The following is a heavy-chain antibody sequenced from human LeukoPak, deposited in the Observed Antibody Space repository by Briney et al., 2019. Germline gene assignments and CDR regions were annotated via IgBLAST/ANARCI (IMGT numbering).Heavy chain of an antibody. D-gene: IGHD1-1*01. V-gene: IGHV3-21*01. CDR2: ISSTSSYI. CDR1: GFSFNSYS. CDR3: ARKGNWNYDY. J-gene: IGHJ4*02. Sequence: PGGSLRLSCTASGFSFNSYSMNWVRQAPGKGLEWVSSISSTSSYIHYADSVKGRFTISRDNARNSLYLQMNSPRVEDTAVYYCARKGNWNYDYWGQGTLVTVSS.